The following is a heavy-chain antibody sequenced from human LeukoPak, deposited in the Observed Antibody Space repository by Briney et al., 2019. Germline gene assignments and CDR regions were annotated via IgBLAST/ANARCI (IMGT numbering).Heavy chain of an antibody. CDR1: GFAFSSFN. D-gene: IGHD5-24*01. Sequence: GGSLRLSCAASGFAFSSFNMNWVRQSPGKGLEWVASISSSSTYIYYAESVEGRFTISRDNAKNSLYLQMNSLRADDTAVYYCARAEMATITFPDYWGQGTPVTVSS. V-gene: IGHV3-21*01. CDR2: ISSSSTYI. CDR3: ARAEMATITFPDY. J-gene: IGHJ4*02.